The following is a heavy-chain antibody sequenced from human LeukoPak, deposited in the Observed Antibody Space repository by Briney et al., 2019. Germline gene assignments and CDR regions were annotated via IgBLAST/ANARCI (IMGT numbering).Heavy chain of an antibody. V-gene: IGHV3-7*01. CDR3: ARGRGAY. Sequence: GGSLRLSCAASGFTFSTYWMNWVRQAPGMGLECVASINQDGSEKYYVDSVKGRFTISRDSAKKSVYLQMNSLRAEDTAVYYCARGRGAYWGQGTLVTVSS. D-gene: IGHD4/OR15-4a*01. J-gene: IGHJ4*02. CDR2: INQDGSEK. CDR1: GFTFSTYW.